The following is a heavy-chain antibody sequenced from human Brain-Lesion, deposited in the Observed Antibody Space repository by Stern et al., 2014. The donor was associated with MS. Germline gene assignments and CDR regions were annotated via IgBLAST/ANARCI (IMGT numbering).Heavy chain of an antibody. D-gene: IGHD6-6*01. CDR2: IYTSGST. CDR1: GGSISSGSYY. V-gene: IGHV4-61*02. J-gene: IGHJ5*02. Sequence: QVQLQESGPGLVKPSQTLSLTCTVSGGSISSGSYYWSWIRQPAGKGLAWIGRIYTSGSTNYNPSLKSRVTISVDTSNNQFSLKLSSVTAADTAVYYCARTPPYSSSAWFDPWGQGTLVTVSS. CDR3: ARTPPYSSSAWFDP.